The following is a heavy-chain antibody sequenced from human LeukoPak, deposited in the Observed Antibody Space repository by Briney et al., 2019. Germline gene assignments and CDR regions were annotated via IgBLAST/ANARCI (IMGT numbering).Heavy chain of an antibody. J-gene: IGHJ4*02. V-gene: IGHV4-34*01. Sequence: SETLSLTCAVYGGSFSGYYWSWIRQPPGKGLEWIGEINHSGSTNYNPSLKSRVTISVDTSKNQFSLKLSSVTAADTAVYYCARTTDCSSTSCLLPFDYWGQGTLVTVSS. D-gene: IGHD2-2*01. CDR3: ARTTDCSSTSCLLPFDY. CDR2: INHSGST. CDR1: GGSFSGYY.